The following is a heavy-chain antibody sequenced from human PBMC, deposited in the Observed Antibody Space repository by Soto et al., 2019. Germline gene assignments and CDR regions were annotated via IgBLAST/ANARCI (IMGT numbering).Heavy chain of an antibody. J-gene: IGHJ6*02. D-gene: IGHD2-15*01. CDR3: ARGLVVVAAPSYYYYGMDV. V-gene: IGHV1-69*01. CDR2: IIPIFGTA. Sequence: QVQLVQSGAEVKKPGSSVKVSCKASGGTFSSYAISWVRQAPGQGLEWMGGIIPIFGTANYAQKFQGRVTINADESTSTAYMELSSLRSEDTAVYYCARGLVVVAAPSYYYYGMDVWGQGTTVTVSS. CDR1: GGTFSSYA.